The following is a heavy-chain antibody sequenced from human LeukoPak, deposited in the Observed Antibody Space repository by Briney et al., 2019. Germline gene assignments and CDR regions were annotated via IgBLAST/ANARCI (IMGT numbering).Heavy chain of an antibody. CDR2: ISAYNGNT. Sequence: AASVKVSCKASGYTFTSYGISWVRQAPGQGLEWMGWISAYNGNTNYAQKLQGRVTMTTDTSTSTAYMELRSLRSDDTAVYYCASRGYGSGSYYGSDYWGQGTLVTVSS. J-gene: IGHJ4*02. V-gene: IGHV1-18*01. CDR1: GYTFTSYG. D-gene: IGHD3-10*01. CDR3: ASRGYGSGSYYGSDY.